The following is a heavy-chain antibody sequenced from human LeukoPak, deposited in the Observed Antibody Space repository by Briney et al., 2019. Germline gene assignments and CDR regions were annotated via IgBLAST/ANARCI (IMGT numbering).Heavy chain of an antibody. CDR3: AKGRYYYGSGSSH. D-gene: IGHD3-10*01. V-gene: IGHV3-23*01. CDR1: GFTFSSYA. Sequence: GGSLRLSCAASGFTFSSYAMSWVRQAPGKGLEWVSGIRDSGGSTYYAESVKGRFTISRDNSNNTLYLQMNSLRAEDTAVYYCAKGRYYYGSGSSHWGQGTLLTVSS. CDR2: IRDSGGST. J-gene: IGHJ4*02.